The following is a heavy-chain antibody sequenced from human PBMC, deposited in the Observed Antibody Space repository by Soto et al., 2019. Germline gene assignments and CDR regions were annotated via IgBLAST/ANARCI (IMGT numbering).Heavy chain of an antibody. D-gene: IGHD5-18*01. Sequence: WGSLRLSCSASGFTFSIYAMHWVRQAPGKGLEYVSSISTNGGSTDYADSVKGRFTISRDNSKNTVYLQMSSLRVEDTAVYYCARDRDTAMVTTSVDYWGQGTLVTVS. J-gene: IGHJ4*02. CDR3: ARDRDTAMVTTSVDY. V-gene: IGHV3-64D*06. CDR1: GFTFSIYA. CDR2: ISTNGGST.